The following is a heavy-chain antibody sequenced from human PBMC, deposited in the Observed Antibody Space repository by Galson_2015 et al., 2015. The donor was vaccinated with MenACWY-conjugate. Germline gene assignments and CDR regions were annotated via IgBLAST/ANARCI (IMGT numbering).Heavy chain of an antibody. CDR1: GGSISSYY. Sequence: ETLSLTCTVSGGSISSYYWSWIRQPPGKGLEWIGYIYYSGSTNYNPSLKSRVTISVDTSKNQFSLKLSSVTAADTAVYYCAREPHSVGDYYYGMDVWGQGTTVTVSS. J-gene: IGHJ6*02. CDR2: IYYSGST. CDR3: AREPHSVGDYYYGMDV. V-gene: IGHV4-59*01. D-gene: IGHD3-10*01.